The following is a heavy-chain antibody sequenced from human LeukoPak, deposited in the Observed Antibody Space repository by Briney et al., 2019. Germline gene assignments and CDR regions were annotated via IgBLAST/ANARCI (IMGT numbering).Heavy chain of an antibody. J-gene: IGHJ4*02. V-gene: IGHV3-33*01. CDR1: GFTFNRYG. D-gene: IGHD2-15*01. CDR2: AYGDGTDK. CDR3: ATGGRFYYDL. Sequence: PGGSLRPSCAASGFTFNRYGMHWVRQAPGKGLEWVAVAYGDGTDKYYADSVKGRFTISKDLPQNRLYMQMNSLRAEDAAMYYCATGGRFYYDLWGQGTLVTVSS.